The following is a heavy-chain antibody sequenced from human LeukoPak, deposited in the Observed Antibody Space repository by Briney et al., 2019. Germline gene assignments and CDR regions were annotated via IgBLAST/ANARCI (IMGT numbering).Heavy chain of an antibody. Sequence: SDTLSLTCSLYGGSFSGYYCSWIRPPPGKGLEWVVEINHRGSTNYNPSLKSRVTISVDTSKNQFSLKLSSVTAADTAVYYCARNGVLLWFGGTNPGFDYWGQGKGVIVS. V-gene: IGHV4-34*01. D-gene: IGHD3-10*01. CDR3: ARNGVLLWFGGTNPGFDY. CDR1: GGSFSGYY. J-gene: IGHJ4*02. CDR2: INHRGST.